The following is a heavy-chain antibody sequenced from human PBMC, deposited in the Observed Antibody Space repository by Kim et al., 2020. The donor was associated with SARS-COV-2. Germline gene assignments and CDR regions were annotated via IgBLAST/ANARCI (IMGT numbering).Heavy chain of an antibody. Sequence: TSYNPSLKSRVSLSVDTSKNQFSLKLSSVTAADTAKYYCARDAPVLRYFEAWGQGTMVTVSS. V-gene: IGHV4-30-2*04. D-gene: IGHD3-9*01. J-gene: IGHJ3*01. CDR2: T. CDR3: ARDAPVLRYFEA.